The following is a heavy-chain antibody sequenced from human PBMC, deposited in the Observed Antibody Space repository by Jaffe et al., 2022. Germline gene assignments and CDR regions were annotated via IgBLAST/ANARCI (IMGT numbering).Heavy chain of an antibody. CDR2: INPNSGGT. CDR1: GYTFTGYY. Sequence: QVQLVQSGAEVKKPGASVKVSCKASGYTFTGYYMHWVRQAPGQGLEWMGWINPNSGGTNYAQKFQGRVTMTRDTSISTAYMELSRLRSDDTAVYYCARVSIVVGPSWYFDLWGRGTLVTVSS. J-gene: IGHJ2*01. V-gene: IGHV1-2*02. CDR3: ARVSIVVGPSWYFDL. D-gene: IGHD3-22*01.